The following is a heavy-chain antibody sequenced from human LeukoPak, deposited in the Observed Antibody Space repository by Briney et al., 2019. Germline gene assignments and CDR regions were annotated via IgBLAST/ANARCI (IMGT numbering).Heavy chain of an antibody. Sequence: GGSLRLSCAASGFTFSSYWMSWVRQAPGKGLEWVANIKQDGSEKYYVDSVKGRFTISRDNAKNSLYLQMNSLRAEDTAVYYCARAPDEPYYYYYGMDVWGQGTTVTVSS. J-gene: IGHJ6*02. CDR1: GFTFSSYW. V-gene: IGHV3-7*01. CDR3: ARAPDEPYYYYYGMDV. D-gene: IGHD1-14*01. CDR2: IKQDGSEK.